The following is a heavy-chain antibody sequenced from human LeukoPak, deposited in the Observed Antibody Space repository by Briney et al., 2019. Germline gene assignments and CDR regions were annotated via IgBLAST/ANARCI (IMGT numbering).Heavy chain of an antibody. J-gene: IGHJ4*02. Sequence: ASVKVSCKASGYTFTGYYMHWVRQAPGQGLEWMGWINPNSGNTNYAQRLQGRVTMTTDTSTSTAYMELRSLRSDDTAVYYCARDLFGFDYWGQGTLVTVSS. D-gene: IGHD3-16*01. CDR1: GYTFTGYY. V-gene: IGHV1-18*04. CDR2: INPNSGNT. CDR3: ARDLFGFDY.